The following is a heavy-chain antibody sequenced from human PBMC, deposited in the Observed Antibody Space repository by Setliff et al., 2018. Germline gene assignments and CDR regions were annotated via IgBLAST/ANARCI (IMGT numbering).Heavy chain of an antibody. Sequence: SETLSLTCSVSGASISTTYYYWDWIRQSPEKGLEWIGTIYQNGITYYNPSVKSRVTMSVDTSKNQFSLNLTSVTAADTAVYYCARASVVHAIAVGYWGQGTLVTVSS. J-gene: IGHJ4*02. CDR1: GASISTTYYY. CDR3: ARASVVHAIAVGY. V-gene: IGHV4-39*01. CDR2: IYQNGIT. D-gene: IGHD2-15*01.